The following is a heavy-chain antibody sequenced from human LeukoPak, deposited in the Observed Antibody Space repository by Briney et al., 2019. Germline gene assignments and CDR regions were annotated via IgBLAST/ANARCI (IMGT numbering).Heavy chain of an antibody. CDR3: ARDRPDCSGGSCYPYYFDY. J-gene: IGHJ4*02. V-gene: IGHV3-48*03. D-gene: IGHD2-15*01. Sequence: GGSLRLSCAASGFTFSSYEMNWVRQAPGKGLEWVSYISSSGSTIYYADSVKGRFTISRGNAKNSLYLQMNSLRAEDTAVYYCARDRPDCSGGSCYPYYFDYWGQGTLVTVSS. CDR2: ISSSGSTI. CDR1: GFTFSSYE.